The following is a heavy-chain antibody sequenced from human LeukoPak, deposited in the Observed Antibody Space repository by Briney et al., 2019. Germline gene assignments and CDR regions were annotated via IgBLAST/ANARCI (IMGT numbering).Heavy chain of an antibody. CDR3: AKLDQPLEWLEY. CDR1: GFTFSSYA. CDR2: ISGSGGST. D-gene: IGHD3-3*01. Sequence: GGSLRLSCAASGFTFSSYAMSWVRQAPGKGLEWVSAISGSGGSTYYADSVKGRFTISRDNSKNTLYLQMNSLRAEDTAVYYYAKLDQPLEWLEYWGQGTLVTVSS. J-gene: IGHJ4*02. V-gene: IGHV3-23*01.